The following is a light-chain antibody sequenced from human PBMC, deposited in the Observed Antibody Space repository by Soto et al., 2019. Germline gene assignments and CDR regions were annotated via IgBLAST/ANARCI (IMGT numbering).Light chain of an antibody. CDR3: QHLESFPRT. CDR2: AAS. Sequence: DIQMAQSPSSLSASVGGRVTIACRSSQGIRNDLGWYQQKPGKAPNLLIYAASTFQSGVPSRFSSSGSGTDFTLTISSLQPEDFAVYYCQHLESFPRTFGGGTKVDI. CDR1: QGIRND. J-gene: IGKJ4*01. V-gene: IGKV1-17*01.